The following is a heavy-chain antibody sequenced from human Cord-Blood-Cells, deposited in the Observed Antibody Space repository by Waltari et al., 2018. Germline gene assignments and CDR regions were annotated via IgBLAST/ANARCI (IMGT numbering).Heavy chain of an antibody. CDR1: GGSISSSSHY. CDR2: IYYSGST. Sequence: QLQLQESGPGLVKPSETLSLTCTVSGGSISSSSHYWGWIRQPPGKGLEWIGSIYYSGSTYYNPSLKSRVTISVDTSKNQFSLKLSSVTAADTAVYYCARQVATIRDAFDIWGQGTMVTVSS. V-gene: IGHV4-39*01. J-gene: IGHJ3*02. D-gene: IGHD5-12*01. CDR3: ARQVATIRDAFDI.